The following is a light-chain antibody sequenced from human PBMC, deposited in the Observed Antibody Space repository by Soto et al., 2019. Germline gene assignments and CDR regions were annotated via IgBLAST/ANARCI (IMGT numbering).Light chain of an antibody. J-gene: IGKJ1*01. CDR2: DAT. Sequence: EIQMTQCPSSLSASLGDRAAITCVASQSISTYLNWYQQRPGKAPKVLIWDATTLHRGVPSRFSGSGSGTEFNLKISSLQPDDFETYYCQQYNGYSTWTFGQGTQVEIK. CDR3: QQYNGYSTWT. V-gene: IGKV1-5*01. CDR1: QSISTY.